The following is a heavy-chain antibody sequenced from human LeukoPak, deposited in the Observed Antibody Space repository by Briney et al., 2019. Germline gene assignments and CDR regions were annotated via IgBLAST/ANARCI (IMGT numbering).Heavy chain of an antibody. CDR2: MYGSGNI. D-gene: IGHD1-1*01. J-gene: IGHJ4*02. Sequence: SETLSLTCIVSGASIGGKYWSWIRQAAGKGLEWIGRMYGSGNISYNPSLQSRVTMSVDTSKNQFSLQLTSVTAADTAVYYCASGTWNHLLDFWGQGTLVTVSS. V-gene: IGHV4-4*07. CDR1: GASIGGKY. CDR3: ASGTWNHLLDF.